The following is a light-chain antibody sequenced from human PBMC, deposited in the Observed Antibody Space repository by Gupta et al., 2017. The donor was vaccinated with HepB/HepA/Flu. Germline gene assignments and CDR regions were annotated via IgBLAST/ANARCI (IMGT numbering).Light chain of an antibody. CDR3: QQYNSYPVT. CDR1: QSISSW. Sequence: DIQMTQSPSTLSASVGDRVTITCRASQSISSWLAWYQQKPGKAPKLLIYKASSLESGVPSRFSGSGSGTEFTLTISSLQPDDFATYYCQQYNSYPVTFGPGTKVELK. CDR2: KAS. V-gene: IGKV1-5*03. J-gene: IGKJ1*01.